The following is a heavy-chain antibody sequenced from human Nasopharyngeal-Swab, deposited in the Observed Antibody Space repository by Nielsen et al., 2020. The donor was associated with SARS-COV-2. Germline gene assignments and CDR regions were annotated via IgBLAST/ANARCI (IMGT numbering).Heavy chain of an antibody. D-gene: IGHD3-10*01. CDR3: ASLLWFGELPSDYYYYGMDV. J-gene: IGHJ6*02. V-gene: IGHV3-48*04. CDR1: GFTFSSYS. CDR2: ISSSSSTI. Sequence: GESLKISCAASGFTFSSYSMNRVRQAPGKGLEWVSYISSSSSTIYYADSVKGRFTISRDNAKNSLYLQMNSLRAEDTAVYYCASLLWFGELPSDYYYYGMDVWGQGTTVTVSS.